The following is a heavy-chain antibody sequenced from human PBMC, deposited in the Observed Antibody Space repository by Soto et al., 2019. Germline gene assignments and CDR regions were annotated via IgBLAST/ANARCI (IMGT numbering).Heavy chain of an antibody. CDR1: GGSISSSSYY. V-gene: IGHV4-39*01. CDR2: IYYSGST. J-gene: IGHJ4*02. D-gene: IGHD6-19*01. Sequence: PSETLSLTCTVSGGSISSSSYYWGWIRQPPGKGLEWIGSIYYSGSTYYNPSLKSRVTISVDTSKNQFSLKLSSVTAADTAVYCCARLSLGYSSGWYYFDYWGQGTLVTVSS. CDR3: ARLSLGYSSGWYYFDY.